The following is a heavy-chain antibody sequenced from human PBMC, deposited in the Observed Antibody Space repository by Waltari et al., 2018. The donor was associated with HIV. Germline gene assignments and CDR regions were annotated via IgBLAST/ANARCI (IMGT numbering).Heavy chain of an antibody. CDR3: AHRRVGDYGDPFDY. J-gene: IGHJ4*02. V-gene: IGHV2-5*02. D-gene: IGHD4-17*01. CDR2: IYWDDDK. Sequence: QITLKESGPTLAKPTQTLTLTCTFSGFSLSTSGVGVGWIRPPPGKALEWLALIYWDDDKRYSPSLKSRLTITRDTSKNQVVLTLTNMDPVDTATYYCAHRRVGDYGDPFDYWGQGTLVTVSS. CDR1: GFSLSTSGVG.